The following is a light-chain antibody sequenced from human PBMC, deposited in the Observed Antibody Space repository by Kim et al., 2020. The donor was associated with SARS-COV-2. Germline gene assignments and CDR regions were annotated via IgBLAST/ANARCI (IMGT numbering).Light chain of an antibody. CDR3: CAYTNTDTLK. CDR2: QNN. Sequence: QSALTQPVSVSGSPGQSVTISCTGTSSDVGKYDRVSWYQQYPGKAPRLIIYQNNNRPSGVSNRFSGSKSGNTASLTISGLQAEDEADYYCCAYTNTDTLKFGRGTQLTDL. CDR1: SSDVGKYDR. J-gene: IGLJ2*01. V-gene: IGLV2-14*02.